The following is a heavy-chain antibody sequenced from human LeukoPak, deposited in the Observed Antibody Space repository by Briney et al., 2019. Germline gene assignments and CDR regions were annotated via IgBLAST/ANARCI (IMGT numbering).Heavy chain of an antibody. Sequence: GGCLRLSCAASGFAFSSYAMSWVRQAPGKGLEWVSAISGSGDSTYYADSVKGRFTISRDNSKNTLYLQMYSLRAEDTALYYCAKDYSSGYYHAYAFDIWGQGTMVSVSS. J-gene: IGHJ3*02. CDR2: ISGSGDST. CDR3: AKDYSSGYYHAYAFDI. CDR1: GFAFSSYA. V-gene: IGHV3-23*01. D-gene: IGHD3-22*01.